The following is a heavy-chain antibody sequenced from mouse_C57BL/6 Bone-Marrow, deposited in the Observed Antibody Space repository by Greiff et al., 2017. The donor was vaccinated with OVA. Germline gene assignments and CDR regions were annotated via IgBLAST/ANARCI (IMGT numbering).Heavy chain of an antibody. CDR2: IYPRDGST. Sequence: QVQFQQSGPELVKPGASVKLSCKASGYTFTSYDINWVKQRPGQGLEWIGWIYPRDGSTKYNEKFKGKATLTVDTSSSTAYMELHSLTSEDSAVYFCAIYRITTVVATEAMDYWGQGTSVTVSS. CDR3: AIYRITTVVATEAMDY. CDR1: GYTFTSYD. J-gene: IGHJ4*01. D-gene: IGHD1-1*01. V-gene: IGHV1-85*01.